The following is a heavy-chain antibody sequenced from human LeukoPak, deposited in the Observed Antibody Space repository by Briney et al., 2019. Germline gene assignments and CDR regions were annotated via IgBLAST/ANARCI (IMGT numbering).Heavy chain of an antibody. Sequence: SVKVSCKASGGTFSSYAISWVRQAPGQGLEWMGGIIPIFGTANYAQKFQGRVTITTDESTSTAYMELSSLRSEDTAVYYCARARSPSSGYLLRDHNWFDPWGQGTLVTVSP. CDR3: ARARSPSSGYLLRDHNWFDP. J-gene: IGHJ5*02. CDR1: GGTFSSYA. CDR2: IIPIFGTA. V-gene: IGHV1-69*05. D-gene: IGHD3-22*01.